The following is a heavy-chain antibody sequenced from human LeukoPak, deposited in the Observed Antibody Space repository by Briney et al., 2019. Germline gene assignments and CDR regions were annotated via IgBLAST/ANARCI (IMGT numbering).Heavy chain of an antibody. J-gene: IGHJ4*02. CDR3: GKDWKLDY. D-gene: IGHD1-1*01. CDR1: GFTFSSYT. V-gene: IGHV3-23*01. CDR2: ISDNGGDT. Sequence: PGGSLRLSCAASGFTFSSYTMSWVRQAPGKGLEWVSAISDNGGDTKYADSVKGRFTISRDNSKNTLYLQMNSLRVEDTAIYYCGKDWKLDYWGQGTLVTVSS.